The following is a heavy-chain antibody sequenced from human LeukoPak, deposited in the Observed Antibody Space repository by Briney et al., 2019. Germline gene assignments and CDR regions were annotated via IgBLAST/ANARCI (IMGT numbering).Heavy chain of an antibody. Sequence: GASVKVSCKASGYTFTSYGISWVRQAPGQGLEWMGWINAYNGNTNYAQKLQDRVTMTTDTSTSTAYMELRSLRSDDTAVYYCARVALPRLPDYWGQGTLVTVSS. J-gene: IGHJ4*02. V-gene: IGHV1-18*01. CDR1: GYTFTSYG. CDR2: INAYNGNT. CDR3: ARVALPRLPDY. D-gene: IGHD6-25*01.